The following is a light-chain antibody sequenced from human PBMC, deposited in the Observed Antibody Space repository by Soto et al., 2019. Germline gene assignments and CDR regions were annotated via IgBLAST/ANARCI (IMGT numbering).Light chain of an antibody. CDR2: EVS. Sequence: QSALTQPASVSGSPGQSITISCTGTSSDVGGYNYVSWYQQHPGKAPKLMIYEVSSRPSGVSNRFSGSKSGNTASLTISGLQAEDEADYYCSSYTYSSTPYVFGTGTKVTVL. V-gene: IGLV2-14*01. J-gene: IGLJ1*01. CDR3: SSYTYSSTPYV. CDR1: SSDVGGYNY.